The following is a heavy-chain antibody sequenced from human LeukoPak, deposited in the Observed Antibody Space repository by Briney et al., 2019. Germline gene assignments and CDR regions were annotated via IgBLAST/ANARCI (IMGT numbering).Heavy chain of an antibody. CDR3: ARDRHRYHYDGSGYPPY. CDR1: GFTFDDYG. V-gene: IGHV3-7*01. CDR2: IKQDGSEK. D-gene: IGHD3-22*01. Sequence: GGSLRLSCAASGFTFDDYGMSWVRQAPGKGLEWVANIKQDGSEKYYMDSVKGRFTISRDNAKNSLYLQMNSLRAEDTAVYYCARDRHRYHYDGSGYPPYWGQGTLVTVSS. J-gene: IGHJ4*02.